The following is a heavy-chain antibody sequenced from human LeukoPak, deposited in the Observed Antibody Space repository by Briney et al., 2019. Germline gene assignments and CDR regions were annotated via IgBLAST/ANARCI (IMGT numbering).Heavy chain of an antibody. Sequence: ASVKVSCKVSEDTLTEVCIHWVRQAPGKGLEYMGGFDPEDGETVYTQKFQGRVTMTEDTSTDTAYMDLSGLRSEDTALYYCAARRRPLRGPFDYWGQGTLVTVSS. CDR3: AARRRPLRGPFDY. J-gene: IGHJ4*02. CDR2: FDPEDGET. CDR1: EDTLTEVC. V-gene: IGHV1-24*01. D-gene: IGHD3-10*01.